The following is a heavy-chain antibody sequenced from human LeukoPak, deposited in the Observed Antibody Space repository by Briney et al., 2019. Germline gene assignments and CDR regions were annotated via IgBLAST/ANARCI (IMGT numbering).Heavy chain of an antibody. J-gene: IGHJ6*04. CDR1: GFTFSSYD. CDR3: AKDNTMIRGIIYYGMDV. D-gene: IGHD3-10*01. Sequence: GGSLRLSCAASGFTFSSYDMNWVRHAPGKGLEWVSTITSSGGGTYYADSVTGRFPISRDNSKNTLYLQMNSLRAEDRAGYYCAKDNTMIRGIIYYGMDVWGEGTTVTVSS. V-gene: IGHV3-23*01. CDR2: ITSSGGGT.